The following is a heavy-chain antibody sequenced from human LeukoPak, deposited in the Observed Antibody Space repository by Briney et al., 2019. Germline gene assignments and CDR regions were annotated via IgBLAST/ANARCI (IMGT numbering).Heavy chain of an antibody. CDR3: ATIGGDYVSFDN. J-gene: IGHJ4*02. CDR1: GFTFSSYA. D-gene: IGHD4-17*01. V-gene: IGHV3-23*01. CDR2: ISGSGGST. Sequence: TGGSLRLSCAASGFTFSSYAMSWVRQAPGKGLEWVSAISGSGGSTYYADSVKGRFTISRHNSKNTLYLQMNSLRGEDTAVYYCATIGGDYVSFDNWGQGTLVTVTS.